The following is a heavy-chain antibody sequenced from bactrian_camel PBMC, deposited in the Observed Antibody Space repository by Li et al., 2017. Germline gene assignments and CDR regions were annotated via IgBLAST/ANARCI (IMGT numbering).Heavy chain of an antibody. J-gene: IGHJ6*01. CDR2: IPSAGGTT. D-gene: IGHD2*01. CDR1: GFTFSSYW. CDR3: VRDGVDFRVVVTGTTFGY. V-gene: IGHV3S25*01. Sequence: QLVESGGGLVQPGGSLRLSCTGPGFTFSSYWMYWVRQAPGKGLEWVSAIPSAGGTTYYADSVKGRFTISKDNAGSSLYLQMNDLKPEDTAVYYCVRDGVDFRVVVTGTTFGYWGQGTQVTVS.